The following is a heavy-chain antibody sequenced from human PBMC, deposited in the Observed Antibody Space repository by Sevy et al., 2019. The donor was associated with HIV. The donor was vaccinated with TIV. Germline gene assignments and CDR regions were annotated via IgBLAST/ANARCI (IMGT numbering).Heavy chain of an antibody. Sequence: GGSLRLSCAASGFTFSSYAMSWVRQAPGKGLEWVSAISGSGGSTYYADSVKGRFTISRDNSKNTLYLQMNSLRAEDTAVYYSAKDYCSGGSCYSTTFDYWGQGTLVTVSS. V-gene: IGHV3-23*01. CDR2: ISGSGGST. CDR3: AKDYCSGGSCYSTTFDY. D-gene: IGHD2-15*01. CDR1: GFTFSSYA. J-gene: IGHJ4*02.